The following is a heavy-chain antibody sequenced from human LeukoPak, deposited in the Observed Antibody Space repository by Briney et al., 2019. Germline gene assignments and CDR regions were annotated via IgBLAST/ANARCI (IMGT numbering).Heavy chain of an antibody. V-gene: IGHV1-18*01. CDR1: GYTFTSYG. J-gene: IGHJ4*02. Sequence: ASVKVSCKASGYTFTSYGISWVRQAPGQGLEWKGWISAYNGNTNYAQKLQGRVTMTTDTSTSTAYMELRSLRSDDTAVYYCARDRYSSSWYRGYYFDYWGQGTLVTVSS. CDR3: ARDRYSSSWYRGYYFDY. D-gene: IGHD6-13*01. CDR2: ISAYNGNT.